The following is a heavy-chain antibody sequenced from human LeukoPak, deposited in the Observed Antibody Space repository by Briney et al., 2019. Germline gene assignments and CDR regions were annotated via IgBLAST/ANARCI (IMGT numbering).Heavy chain of an antibody. D-gene: IGHD3-22*01. Sequence: GASVKVSCKASGYTFTGYYMHWVRQAPGQGLEWMRWINPNSGGTNYAQKFQGRVTMTRDTSISTAYMELSRLRSDDTAVYYCARVRHYYDSRKFDYWGQGTLVTVSS. V-gene: IGHV1-2*02. CDR1: GYTFTGYY. CDR2: INPNSGGT. CDR3: ARVRHYYDSRKFDY. J-gene: IGHJ4*02.